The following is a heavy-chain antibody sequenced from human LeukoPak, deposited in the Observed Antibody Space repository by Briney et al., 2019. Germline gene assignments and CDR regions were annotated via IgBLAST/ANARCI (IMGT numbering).Heavy chain of an antibody. J-gene: IGHJ4*02. CDR2: ISSSSSYI. CDR3: ARATIFGVVTSD. V-gene: IGHV3-21*01. CDR1: GFTFSGFW. Sequence: GGSLRLSCAASGFTFSGFWMNWVRQAPGKGLEWVSSISSSSSYIYYADSVKGRFTISRDNAKNSLYLQMNSLRAEDTAVYYCARATIFGVVTSDWGQGTLVTVSS. D-gene: IGHD3-3*01.